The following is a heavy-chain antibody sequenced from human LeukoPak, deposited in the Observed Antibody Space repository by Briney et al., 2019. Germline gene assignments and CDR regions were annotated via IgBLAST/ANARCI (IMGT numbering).Heavy chain of an antibody. D-gene: IGHD6-13*01. V-gene: IGHV3-23*01. CDR2: ISGSGGST. CDR1: GFTFNQYG. CDR3: ARDHDSSSCPYFDY. Sequence: GGSLRLSCAASGFTFNQYGMSWVRQAPGKGLEWVSAISGSGGSTYYADSVKGRFTISRDNAKNSLYLQMNSLRAEDTAVYYCARDHDSSSCPYFDYWGQGTLVTVSS. J-gene: IGHJ4*02.